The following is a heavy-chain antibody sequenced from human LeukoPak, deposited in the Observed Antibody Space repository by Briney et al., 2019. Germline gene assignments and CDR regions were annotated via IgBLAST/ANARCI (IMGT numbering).Heavy chain of an antibody. D-gene: IGHD3-10*01. V-gene: IGHV3-9*01. Sequence: GGSLRLSCAASGFTFDDYAMYWVRHAPGKGLEWVSGISWNSGSIGYADSVKGRFTISRDNAKNSLYLQMNSLGAEDTALYYCAKGVRITMIRGAFDIWGQGILVTVSS. CDR1: GFTFDDYA. J-gene: IGHJ3*02. CDR2: ISWNSGSI. CDR3: AKGVRITMIRGAFDI.